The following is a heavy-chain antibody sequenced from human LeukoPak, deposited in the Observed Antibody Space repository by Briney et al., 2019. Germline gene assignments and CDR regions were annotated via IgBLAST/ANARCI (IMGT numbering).Heavy chain of an antibody. D-gene: IGHD3-22*01. Sequence: ASVKVSCKASGYTFPSYFMHWVRQAPGQGLEWMGIINPTGGSTTYAQKFQGRVTMTRDTSTSTAYMELSSLRSEDTAVYYCARDRYDSSGQLDYWGQGTLVTVSS. CDR3: ARDRYDSSGQLDY. J-gene: IGHJ4*02. CDR2: INPTGGST. CDR1: GYTFPSYF. V-gene: IGHV1-46*01.